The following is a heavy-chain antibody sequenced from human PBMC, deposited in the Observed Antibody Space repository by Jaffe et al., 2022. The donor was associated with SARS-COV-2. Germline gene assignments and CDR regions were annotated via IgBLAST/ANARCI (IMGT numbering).Heavy chain of an antibody. J-gene: IGHJ6*02. V-gene: IGHV3-33*01. CDR3: ARDGPVVVPAAPPQYYGMDV. CDR2: IWYDGSNK. Sequence: QVQLVESGGGVVQPGRSLRLSCAASGFTFSSYGMHWVRQAPGKGLEWVAVIWYDGSNKYYADSVKGRFTISRDNSKNTLYLQMNSLRAEDTAVYYCARDGPVVVPAAPPQYYGMDVWGQGTTVTVSS. CDR1: GFTFSSYG. D-gene: IGHD2-2*01.